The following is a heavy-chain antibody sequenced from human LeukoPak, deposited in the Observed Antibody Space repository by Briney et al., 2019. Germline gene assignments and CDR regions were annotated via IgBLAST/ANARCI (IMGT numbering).Heavy chain of an antibody. CDR3: ARGFRLSAIEDWFNP. CDR2: IIPIFGTA. D-gene: IGHD2-2*02. V-gene: IGHV1-69*05. CDR1: GGTFSSYA. Sequence: SVKVSCKASGGTFSSYAISWVRQAPGQGLEWMGGIIPIFGTANYAQKFQGRVTITTDESTSTAYMELSSLRSDDTAEYYCARGFRLSAIEDWFNPWGQGTLVTVSS. J-gene: IGHJ5*02.